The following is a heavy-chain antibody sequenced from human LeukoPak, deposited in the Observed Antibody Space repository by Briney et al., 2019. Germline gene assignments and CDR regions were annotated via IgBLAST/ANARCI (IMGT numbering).Heavy chain of an antibody. CDR3: ARKSLRQNYFDY. Sequence: SETLSLTCTVSGGSISSYYGNWIRQPAGKGLEWIGRLHSSGSTNYSPSLKSRVTLSLDTSKNQFSLNLSSVTAADTAVYYCARKSLRQNYFDYWGQGILDTVSS. CDR1: GGSISSYY. D-gene: IGHD5/OR15-5a*01. CDR2: LHSSGST. V-gene: IGHV4-4*07. J-gene: IGHJ4*02.